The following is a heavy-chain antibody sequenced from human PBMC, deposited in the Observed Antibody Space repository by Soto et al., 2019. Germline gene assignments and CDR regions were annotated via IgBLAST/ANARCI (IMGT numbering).Heavy chain of an antibody. J-gene: IGHJ3*02. CDR2: IIPILGIA. Sequence: QVQLVQSGAEVKKPGSSVKVSCKASGGTFSSYTISWVRQAPGQGLEWMGRIIPILGIANYAQKFQGRVTITADKSTSTAYMELSSLRSEDTAVYYCASPWHDYIWGSYGPGAFDIWGQGTMVTVSS. CDR3: ASPWHDYIWGSYGPGAFDI. D-gene: IGHD3-16*01. V-gene: IGHV1-69*02. CDR1: GGTFSSYT.